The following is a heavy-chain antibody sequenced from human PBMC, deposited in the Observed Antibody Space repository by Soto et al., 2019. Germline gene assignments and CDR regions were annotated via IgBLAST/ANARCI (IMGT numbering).Heavy chain of an antibody. D-gene: IGHD2-2*01. J-gene: IGHJ6*03. CDR1: GFSLSNARMG. V-gene: IGHV2-26*01. Sequence: GSGPTLVNPTETLTLTCTVSGFSLSNARMGVSWIRQPPGKALEWLAHIFSNDEKSYSTSLKSRLTISKDTSKSQVVLTMTNMDPVDTATYYCARIRDCSSTSCYLGYYYYYMDVWGKGTTVTVSS. CDR3: ARIRDCSSTSCYLGYYYYYMDV. CDR2: IFSNDEK.